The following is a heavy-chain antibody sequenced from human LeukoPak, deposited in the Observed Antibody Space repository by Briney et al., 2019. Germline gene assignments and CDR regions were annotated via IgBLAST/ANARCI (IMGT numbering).Heavy chain of an antibody. V-gene: IGHV4-39*07. J-gene: IGHJ5*02. D-gene: IGHD6-13*01. CDR2: IYYSGST. CDR1: GGSISSSSYY. Sequence: PSETLSLTCTVSGGSISSSSYYWGWIRQPPGKGLEWIGSIYYSGSTYYNPSLKSRVTISVDTSKNQFSLKLSSVTAADTAVYYCARDKGYSSPPGWFDPWGQGTLVTVSS. CDR3: ARDKGYSSPPGWFDP.